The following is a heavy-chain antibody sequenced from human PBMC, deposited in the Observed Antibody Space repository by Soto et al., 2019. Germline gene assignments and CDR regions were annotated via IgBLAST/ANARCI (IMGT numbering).Heavy chain of an antibody. CDR2: ISGSGGST. Sequence: PGGSLRLSCAASGFTFSSYAMSWVRQAPGKGLEWVSAISGSGGSTYYADSVKGRFTISRDNSKNTLYLQMNSLRAEDTAVYYCAKDREYYDFWSGYYVAGFDYWGQGTLVTVSS. D-gene: IGHD3-3*01. CDR1: GFTFSSYA. V-gene: IGHV3-23*01. J-gene: IGHJ4*02. CDR3: AKDREYYDFWSGYYVAGFDY.